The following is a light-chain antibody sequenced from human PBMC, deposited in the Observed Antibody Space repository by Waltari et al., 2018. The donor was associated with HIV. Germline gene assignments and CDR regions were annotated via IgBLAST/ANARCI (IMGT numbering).Light chain of an antibody. V-gene: IGKV3-20*01. Sequence: ILLMQSPDSLSLSPGETATLSCRASQAVNNDYLAWYQQRPGQAPRLLMYRASTRAAAIPDFTLTISSLEPDDFAVYYCHQYGDSSLMTFGPGTTVDL. CDR3: HQYGDSSLMT. CDR2: RAS. J-gene: IGKJ3*01. CDR1: QAVNNDY.